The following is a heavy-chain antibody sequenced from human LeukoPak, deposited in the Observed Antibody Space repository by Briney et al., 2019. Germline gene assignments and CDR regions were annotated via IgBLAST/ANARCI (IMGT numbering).Heavy chain of an antibody. CDR3: ARKIAGGSIGFDP. J-gene: IGHJ5*02. CDR2: IIPIFGTA. D-gene: IGHD3-16*01. CDR1: RGTFSSYA. Sequence: GASVKVSCKASRGTFSSYAISWVRQAPGQGLEWMGGIIPIFGTANYAQKFQGRVTITTDESTSTAYMELSSLRSEDTAVYYCARKIAGGSIGFDPWGQGTLVTLSS. V-gene: IGHV1-69*05.